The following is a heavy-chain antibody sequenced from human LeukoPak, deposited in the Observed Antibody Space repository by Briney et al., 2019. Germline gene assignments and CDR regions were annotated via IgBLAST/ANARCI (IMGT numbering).Heavy chain of an antibody. V-gene: IGHV3-23*01. Sequence: GGSLRLSCAASGFTFSSYAMSWVRQAPGKGLEWVSAISGSGGSTYYADSVKGRFTISRDNSKNKLYLQMNSLIAEATAVYYCAKVRFLEWLATPVSAFDIWGQGTMVTVSS. CDR2: ISGSGGST. D-gene: IGHD3-3*01. J-gene: IGHJ3*02. CDR3: AKVRFLEWLATPVSAFDI. CDR1: GFTFSSYA.